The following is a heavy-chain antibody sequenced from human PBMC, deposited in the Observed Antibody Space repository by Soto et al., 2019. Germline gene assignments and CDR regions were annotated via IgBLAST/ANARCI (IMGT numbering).Heavy chain of an antibody. CDR1: GYTFTSYG. Sequence: ASVKVSCKASGYTFTSYGISWVRQAPGQELEWMRWISAYNSKTNYAQKKQDRITMTKDTSTIKAYMELRSLCFDDTAVYYCARDDRVAFDIWGQGTMVTVSS. J-gene: IGHJ3*02. CDR3: ARDDRVAFDI. D-gene: IGHD3-22*01. V-gene: IGHV1-18*01. CDR2: ISAYNSKT.